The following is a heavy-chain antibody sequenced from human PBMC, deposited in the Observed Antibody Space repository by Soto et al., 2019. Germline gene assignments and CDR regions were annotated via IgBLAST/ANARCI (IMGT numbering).Heavy chain of an antibody. V-gene: IGHV3-23*01. D-gene: IGHD3-22*01. CDR1: GFTFYNYA. CDR2: IDYDGVNK. Sequence: GGSLRLSCAASGFTFYNYAMNWVRQAPGKGLEWVSTIDYDGVNKHYADSVKGRFTVSRDNSKDTVDLQMNSLRAEDTAVYYCGRALPLMIYDSRGHRNAFDIWGQGKMVTAS. J-gene: IGHJ3*02. CDR3: GRALPLMIYDSRGHRNAFDI.